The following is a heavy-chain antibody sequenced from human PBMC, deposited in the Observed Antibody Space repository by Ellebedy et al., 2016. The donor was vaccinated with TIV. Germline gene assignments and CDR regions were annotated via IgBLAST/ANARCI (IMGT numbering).Heavy chain of an antibody. V-gene: IGHV3-74*01. D-gene: IGHD5-24*01. CDR2: IHSDGSST. Sequence: GGSLRLSXAASGFDFSYYWMHWVRQAPGKGPGWVSRIHSDGSSTTYAESVKGRLTISRDNAKNTVLLQMNSLRADDTAIYYCARGDVGAFDLWGQGTMVTVSS. J-gene: IGHJ3*01. CDR1: GFDFSYYW. CDR3: ARGDVGAFDL.